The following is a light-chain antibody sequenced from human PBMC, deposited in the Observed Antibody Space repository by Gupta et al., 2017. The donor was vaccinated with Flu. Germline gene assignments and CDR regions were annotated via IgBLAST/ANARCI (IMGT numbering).Light chain of an antibody. J-gene: IGLJ2*01. CDR2: ENN. Sequence: SDGIASYYARWYQQRPGRSPVPVMYENNKRPPGIPDRFSGSIDRNSASVTITVAEVKNEDEDDYYCRYYGYNHVVFGGGTKLTVL. V-gene: IGLV6-57*01. CDR3: RYYGYNHVV. CDR1: SDGIASYY.